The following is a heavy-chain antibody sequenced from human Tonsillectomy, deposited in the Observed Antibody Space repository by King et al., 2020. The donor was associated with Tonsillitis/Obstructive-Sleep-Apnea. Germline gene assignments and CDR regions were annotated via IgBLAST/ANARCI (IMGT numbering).Heavy chain of an antibody. CDR2: ISYDGSNK. V-gene: IGHV3-30*18. D-gene: IGHD3-3*01. J-gene: IGHJ6*02. Sequence: VQLVESGGGVVQPGRSLRLSCAASGFTFSSYGMHWVRQAPGKGLEWVAVISYDGSNKYYADSVKGRFTISRDNSKNTLYLQMNSLRAEDTAVYYCAKVRLRFLEWLLGLYYYYYYGMDVWGQGTTVTVSS. CDR3: AKVRLRFLEWLLGLYYYYYYGMDV. CDR1: GFTFSSYG.